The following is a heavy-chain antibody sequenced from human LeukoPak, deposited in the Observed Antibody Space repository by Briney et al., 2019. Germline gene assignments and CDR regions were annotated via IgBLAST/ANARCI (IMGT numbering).Heavy chain of an antibody. D-gene: IGHD6-13*01. Sequence: PSQTLSLTCTVSGGSISSGNYYWSWIRQPAGKGLEWIGRIYTSGTTNYNPSLKSRVTISVDTSKNQFSLKLSSVTAADTAVYYCASLSGMYSSSWPDYWGQGTLVTVSS. CDR2: IYTSGTT. V-gene: IGHV4-61*02. CDR3: ASLSGMYSSSWPDY. CDR1: GGSISSGNYY. J-gene: IGHJ4*02.